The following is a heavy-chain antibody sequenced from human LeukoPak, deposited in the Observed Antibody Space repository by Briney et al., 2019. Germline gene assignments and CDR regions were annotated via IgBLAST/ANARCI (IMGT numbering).Heavy chain of an antibody. D-gene: IGHD4-23*01. V-gene: IGHV4-39*01. CDR2: IYYSGST. CDR3: ASNGGNYYYYYMDV. CDR1: GGSISSSSYY. Sequence: PSETLSLTCTVSGGSISSSSYYWGWIRQPPGKGLEWIGSIYYSGSTYYNPSLKSRVTISVDTSKDQFSLKLSSVTAADTAVYYCASNGGNYYYYYMDVWGKGTTVTVSS. J-gene: IGHJ6*03.